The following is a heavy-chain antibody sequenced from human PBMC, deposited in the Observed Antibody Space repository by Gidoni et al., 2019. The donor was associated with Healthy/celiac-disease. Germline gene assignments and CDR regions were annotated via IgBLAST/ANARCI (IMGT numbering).Heavy chain of an antibody. CDR2: IGTAGDT. CDR3: ARATYYDILTALPGYYYYYYMDV. V-gene: IGHV3-13*01. D-gene: IGHD3-9*01. Sequence: EVQLVESGGGLVQPGGSLRLSCAASGFPFSSYYMHWVRQATGKGLEWVSAIGTAGDTYYPGSVKGRVTISRENAKNSLYLQMNSLRAGDTAVYYCARATYYDILTALPGYYYYYYMDVWGKGTTVTVSS. CDR1: GFPFSSYY. J-gene: IGHJ6*03.